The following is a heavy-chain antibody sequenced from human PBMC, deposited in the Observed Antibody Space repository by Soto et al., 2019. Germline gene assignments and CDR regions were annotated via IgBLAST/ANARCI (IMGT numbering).Heavy chain of an antibody. J-gene: IGHJ6*02. CDR3: TRQSGDSQGYDYYGMDV. Sequence: EVQLVESGGGLVQPGGSLKLSCAASGFTFSGSAMHWVRQASGKGQEWVGRIRSKANSYATAYAASVKGRFTIPRDDSKTTAYLQMNSLKTEDTAVYYCTRQSGDSQGYDYYGMDVWGQGTTVTFAS. CDR1: GFTFSGSA. CDR2: IRSKANSYAT. D-gene: IGHD3-22*01. V-gene: IGHV3-73*02.